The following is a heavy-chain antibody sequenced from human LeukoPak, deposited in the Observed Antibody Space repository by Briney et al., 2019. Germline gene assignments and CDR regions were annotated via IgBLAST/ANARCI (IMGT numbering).Heavy chain of an antibody. CDR1: GFTFSSYS. V-gene: IGHV3-21*01. J-gene: IGHJ4*02. CDR3: ATSHYNWNQKLPFDY. D-gene: IGHD1-20*01. CDR2: ISSSSSYI. Sequence: PGGSLRLSCAASGFTFSSYSMNWVRQAPGKGLEWVSSISSSSSYIYYADSVKGRFTISRDNAKNSLYLQMNSLRAEDTAVYYCATSHYNWNQKLPFDYWGQGTLVTVSS.